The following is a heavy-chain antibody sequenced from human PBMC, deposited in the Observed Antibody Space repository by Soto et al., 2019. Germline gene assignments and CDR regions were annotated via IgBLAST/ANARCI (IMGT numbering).Heavy chain of an antibody. CDR3: EREKPGRQVVYVYGMDV. J-gene: IGHJ6*04. CDR1: GGSISSSSYY. D-gene: IGHD2-15*01. Sequence: SEALSLTCTVSGGSISSSSYYWGWIRQPPGKGLEWIGSIYYSGSTYYNPSLKSRVTISVDTSKNQFSLKLSSVTAADTAVYYCEREKPGRQVVYVYGMDVWGKGTTVTVSS. CDR2: IYYSGST. V-gene: IGHV4-39*02.